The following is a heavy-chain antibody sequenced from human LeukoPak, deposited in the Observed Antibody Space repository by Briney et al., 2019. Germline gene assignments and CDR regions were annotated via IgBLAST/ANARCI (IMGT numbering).Heavy chain of an antibody. Sequence: GGSLRLSCAASGFTFSSYSMNWVRQAPGKGLEWVSYISSSSSTIYYADSVKGRFTISRDNAKNSLYLQMNSLRAEDTAVYYCAKAPFTAAAGTFDYWGQGTLVTVSS. J-gene: IGHJ4*02. CDR2: ISSSSSTI. CDR3: AKAPFTAAAGTFDY. V-gene: IGHV3-48*04. D-gene: IGHD6-13*01. CDR1: GFTFSSYS.